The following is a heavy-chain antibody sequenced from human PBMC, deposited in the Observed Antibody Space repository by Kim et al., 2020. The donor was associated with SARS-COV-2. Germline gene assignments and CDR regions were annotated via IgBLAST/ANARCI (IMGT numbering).Heavy chain of an antibody. V-gene: IGHV6-1*01. J-gene: IGHJ4*02. CDR3: ARDWEGPSGTYHCSSTSCRMLGDILTGSYYFDY. CDR1: GDSVSSNSAA. D-gene: IGHD2-2*01. Sequence: SQTLSLTCAISGDSVSSNSAAWNWIRQSPSRGLEWLGRTYYRSKWYNDYAVSVKSRITINPDTSKNQFSLQLNSVTPEDTAVYYCARDWEGPSGTYHCSSTSCRMLGDILTGSYYFDYWGQGTLVTVSS. CDR2: TYYRSKWYN.